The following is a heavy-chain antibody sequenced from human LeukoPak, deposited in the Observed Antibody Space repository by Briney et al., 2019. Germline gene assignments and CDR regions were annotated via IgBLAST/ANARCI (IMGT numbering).Heavy chain of an antibody. CDR1: GGSINSYY. Sequence: PSETLSLTCTVSGGSINSYYWGWIRQPPGKGLEWIGSIYYSGSTPYNPSLKSRVTISVDTSKNQFSLKLSSVTAADAAVYYCARVWELSDAFDIWGQGTMVTVSS. J-gene: IGHJ3*02. D-gene: IGHD1-26*01. V-gene: IGHV4-39*07. CDR2: IYYSGST. CDR3: ARVWELSDAFDI.